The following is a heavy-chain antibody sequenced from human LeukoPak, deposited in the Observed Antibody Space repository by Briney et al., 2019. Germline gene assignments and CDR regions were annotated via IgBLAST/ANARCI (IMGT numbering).Heavy chain of an antibody. V-gene: IGHV4-31*03. CDR3: ARGLGSHNYYDSSGALAY. D-gene: IGHD3-22*01. J-gene: IGHJ4*02. CDR1: GVSISSGAYY. Sequence: PSQTPSLTCTVSGVSISSGAYYWTWIRQQPGKGLEYIGYIYYSGTTFYNPSLKSRLTMSLDTSKSHLSLKLTSVTAADTAVYYCARGLGSHNYYDSSGALAYWGQGTLVTVAS. CDR2: IYYSGTT.